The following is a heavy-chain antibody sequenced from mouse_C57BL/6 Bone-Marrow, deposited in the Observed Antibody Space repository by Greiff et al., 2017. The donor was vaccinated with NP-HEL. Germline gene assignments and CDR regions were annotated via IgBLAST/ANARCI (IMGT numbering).Heavy chain of an antibody. D-gene: IGHD2-4*01. Sequence: QVQLQQPGAELVKPGASVKVSCKASGFTFTSYWMHWVKQRPGQGLEWIVRIHPSDSDTNYNQKFKGKATLTVDKSSSTAYMQLSSLTSEDSAVYCCAIDHYDYDGRLADWGQGTLVTVSA. CDR1: GFTFTSYW. CDR3: AIDHYDYDGRLAD. V-gene: IGHV1-74*01. J-gene: IGHJ3*01. CDR2: IHPSDSDT.